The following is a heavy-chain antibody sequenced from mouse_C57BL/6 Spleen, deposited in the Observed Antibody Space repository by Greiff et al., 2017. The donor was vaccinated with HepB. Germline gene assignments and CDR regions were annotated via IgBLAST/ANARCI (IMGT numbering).Heavy chain of an antibody. D-gene: IGHD1-1*01. CDR2: INPNYGTT. V-gene: IGHV1-39*01. Sequence: VQLQQSGPELVKPGASVKISCKASGYSFTDYNMNWVKQSNGKSLEWIGVINPNYGTTSYNQKFKGKATLTVDKSSSTAYMQLNSLTSEDSAVYYWARLENYGSTHWYFDVWGTGTTVTVSS. J-gene: IGHJ1*03. CDR1: GYSFTDYN. CDR3: ARLENYGSTHWYFDV.